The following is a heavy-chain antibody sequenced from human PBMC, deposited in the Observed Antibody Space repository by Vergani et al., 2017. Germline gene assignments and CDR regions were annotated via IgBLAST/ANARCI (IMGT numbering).Heavy chain of an antibody. D-gene: IGHD6-13*01. V-gene: IGHV1-46*03. CDR2: INPSGGST. CDR3: ARAQTGYSSRGMDV. Sequence: QVQLVQSGAEVKKPGASVKVSCKASGYTFTSYYMHWVRQAPGQGLEWMGIINPSGGSTSYAPNFQVIVTMTRDTSTSTVYIELSSLRSEDTAVYYFARAQTGYSSRGMDVWGQGTTVTVSS. J-gene: IGHJ6*02. CDR1: GYTFTSYY.